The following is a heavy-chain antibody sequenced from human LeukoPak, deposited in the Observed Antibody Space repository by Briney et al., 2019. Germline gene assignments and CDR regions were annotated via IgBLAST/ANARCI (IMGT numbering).Heavy chain of an antibody. D-gene: IGHD6-13*01. J-gene: IGHJ3*02. CDR1: GFTVSSNY. CDR2: IYSGGST. Sequence: GGSLRLSCAASGFTVSSNYMSWVRRAPGKGLEWVSVIYSGGSTYYADSVKGRFTISRDNSKNTLYLQMNSLRAEDTAVYYCARVPGIAAANDAFDIWGQGTMVTVSS. CDR3: ARVPGIAAANDAFDI. V-gene: IGHV3-53*01.